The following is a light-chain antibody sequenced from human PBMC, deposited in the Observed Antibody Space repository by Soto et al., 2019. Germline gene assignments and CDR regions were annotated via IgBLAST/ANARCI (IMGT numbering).Light chain of an antibody. CDR2: AAS. CDR3: QQYYSYPYT. J-gene: IGKJ5*01. V-gene: IGKV1-8*01. Sequence: AILMTQSPSSLSASTGDRVTMTCRASQGISSYLAWYQQKPGKAPKLLIYAASTLQSGVPSRFSGSGSGTDFTLTISCLQSEDFATYYCQQYYSYPYTFGQGTRLENK. CDR1: QGISSY.